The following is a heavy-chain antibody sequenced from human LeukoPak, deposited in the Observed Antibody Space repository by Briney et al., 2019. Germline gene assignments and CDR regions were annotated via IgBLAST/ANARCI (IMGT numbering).Heavy chain of an antibody. J-gene: IGHJ3*02. V-gene: IGHV1-8*01. CDR2: MNPNSGNT. CDR3: ATGYYYDSSGLDAFDI. CDR1: GYTFTSYD. Sequence: ASVKVSCKASGYTFTSYDINWVRQASGQGLEWMGWMNPNSGNTGYAQKFQGRVTMTRNTSIGTAYMELSSLRSEDTAVYYCATGYYYDSSGLDAFDIWGQGTMVTVSS. D-gene: IGHD3-22*01.